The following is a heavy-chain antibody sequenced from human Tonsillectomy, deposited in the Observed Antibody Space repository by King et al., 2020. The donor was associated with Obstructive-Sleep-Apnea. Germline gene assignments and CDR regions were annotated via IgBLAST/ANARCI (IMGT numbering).Heavy chain of an antibody. Sequence: QLVQSGAEVKKPGESLKISCETSGYNFINYWIAWVRQMPGKGLEWMGIIYPGDSDTRYNPSFQGQVIISADKSISTAYLQWSGLRASDTAIYYCARLGKMATISTYYFDYWGQGTLVTVSS. CDR2: IYPGDSDT. J-gene: IGHJ4*02. D-gene: IGHD5-24*01. CDR3: ARLGKMATISTYYFDY. CDR1: GYNFINYW. V-gene: IGHV5-51*01.